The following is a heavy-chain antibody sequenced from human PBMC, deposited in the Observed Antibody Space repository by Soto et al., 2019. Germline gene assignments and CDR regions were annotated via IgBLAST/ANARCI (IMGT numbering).Heavy chain of an antibody. D-gene: IGHD2-8*01. Sequence: PGGSLRLSCAASGFTFSSYAMSWVRQAPGKGLEWVSAISGSGGSTYYADSVKGRFTISRDNSKNTLYLQMNSLRAEDTAVYYCAKVENLPVGYCTNGVCYRGSKMATSKTAFDYWGQGTLVTVSS. CDR3: AKVENLPVGYCTNGVCYRGSKMATSKTAFDY. J-gene: IGHJ4*02. CDR2: ISGSGGST. V-gene: IGHV3-23*01. CDR1: GFTFSSYA.